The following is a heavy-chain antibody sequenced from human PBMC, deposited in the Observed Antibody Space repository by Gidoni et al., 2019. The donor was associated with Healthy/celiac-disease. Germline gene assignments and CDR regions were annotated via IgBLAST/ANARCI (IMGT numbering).Heavy chain of an antibody. J-gene: IGHJ5*02. D-gene: IGHD3-22*01. Sequence: QVQLVQSGAEVKKPGASVKVSCKASGYTFTSYGISWVRQAPGQGLEWMGWISAYNGNTNDAQKLQGRVTMTTDTSTSTAYMELRSLRSDDTAVYYCAEDYYDSSGPPPRARFDPWGQGTLVTVSS. V-gene: IGHV1-18*01. CDR2: ISAYNGNT. CDR3: AEDYYDSSGPPPRARFDP. CDR1: GYTFTSYG.